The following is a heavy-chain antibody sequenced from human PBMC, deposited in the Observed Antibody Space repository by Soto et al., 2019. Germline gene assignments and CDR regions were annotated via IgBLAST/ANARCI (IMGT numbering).Heavy chain of an antibody. CDR1: GGSISSSSYY. Sequence: SETLSLTCTVSGGSISSSSYYWGWIRQPPGKGLEWIGSIYYSGSTYYNPSLKSRVTISVDTSKNQFSLKLSSVTAADTAVYYCARLQDTAMLPDYWGQGTLVTVSS. CDR3: ARLQDTAMLPDY. V-gene: IGHV4-39*01. CDR2: IYYSGST. J-gene: IGHJ4*02. D-gene: IGHD5-18*01.